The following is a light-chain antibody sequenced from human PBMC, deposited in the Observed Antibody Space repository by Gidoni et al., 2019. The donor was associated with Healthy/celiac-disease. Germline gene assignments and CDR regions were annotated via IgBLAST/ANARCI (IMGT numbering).Light chain of an antibody. CDR3: QQSNSTPGIT. J-gene: IGKJ5*01. CDR2: AAS. CDR1: QSISSY. Sequence: DIQMTQSPSSLSASVGDRVTITCRASQSISSYLNWYQQKPGKAPKLLIYAASSLQSGVPSRFSGSGSGTDFTLTISSLQPEDFATYYCQQSNSTPGITFGQGTQLEIK. V-gene: IGKV1-39*01.